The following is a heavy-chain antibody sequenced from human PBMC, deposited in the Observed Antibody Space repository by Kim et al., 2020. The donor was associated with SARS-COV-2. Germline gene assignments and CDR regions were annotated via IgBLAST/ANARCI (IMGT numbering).Heavy chain of an antibody. V-gene: IGHV1-58*01. CDR2: IVVGSGNT. J-gene: IGHJ5*02. Sequence: SVKVSCKASGFTFTSSAVQWVRQARGQRLEWIGWIVVGSGNTNYAQKFQERVTITRDMSTSTAYMELSSLRSEDTAVYYCATQYCSGGSCYSWFWFDPWGQGTLVTVSS. CDR1: GFTFTSSA. CDR3: ATQYCSGGSCYSWFWFDP. D-gene: IGHD2-15*01.